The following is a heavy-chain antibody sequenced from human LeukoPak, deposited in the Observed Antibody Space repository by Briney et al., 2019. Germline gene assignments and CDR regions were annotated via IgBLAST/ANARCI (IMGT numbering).Heavy chain of an antibody. CDR2: ISHSGNT. CDR3: ARVYCGSTTCYAPFDF. V-gene: IGHV4-34*01. D-gene: IGHD2-2*01. Sequence: SETLSLTCAVYGGSFSGYYWSWIRQPPGKGPEWIADISHSGNTNYNPSLKSRVTMSVDTSKNQFSLKLNSVTAADTAVYYCARVYCGSTTCYAPFDFWGQGTLVTVSS. J-gene: IGHJ4*02. CDR1: GGSFSGYY.